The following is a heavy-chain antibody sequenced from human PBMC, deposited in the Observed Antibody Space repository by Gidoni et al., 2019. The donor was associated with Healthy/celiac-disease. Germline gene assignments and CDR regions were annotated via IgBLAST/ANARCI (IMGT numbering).Heavy chain of an antibody. J-gene: IGHJ5*02. CDR1: GFTCSSYA. CDR2: LSGSGGSP. D-gene: IGHD3-16*01. V-gene: IGHV3-23*01. Sequence: EVQLLEAGGGLVQPGGSLRRSWAAAGFTCSSYAISWVRQAPGKGLEWVSALSGSGGSPYSADSVKGRFPISRDNSKNTLYLQMNSLRAEDTAVYYCAKGGLYGRGWFDPWGQGTLVTVSS. CDR3: AKGGLYGRGWFDP.